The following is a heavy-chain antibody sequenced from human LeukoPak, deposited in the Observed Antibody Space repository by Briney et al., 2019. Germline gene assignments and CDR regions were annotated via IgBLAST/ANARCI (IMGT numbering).Heavy chain of an antibody. CDR2: IYYSGST. CDR1: GGSISSYY. V-gene: IGHV4-59*01. J-gene: IGHJ6*02. D-gene: IGHD2-2*02. CDR3: AREIPQYGMDV. Sequence: SETLSLTCTVSGGSISSYYGSWIRQPPGKGLEWIGYIYYSGSTNYNPSLKSRVTISVDTSKNQFSLKLSSVTAVDTAVYYCAREIPQYGMDVWGQGTTVTVSS.